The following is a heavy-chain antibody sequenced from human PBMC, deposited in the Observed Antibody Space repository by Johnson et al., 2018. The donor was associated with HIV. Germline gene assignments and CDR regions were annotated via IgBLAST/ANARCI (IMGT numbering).Heavy chain of an antibody. CDR3: STDHPTAPLFIMNAFDI. CDR1: GMTFSNLW. J-gene: IGHJ3*02. Sequence: VQLVESGGGVVQPGRSLRLSCEASGMTFSNLWMNWVRQAPGKGLEWVGRIRSKTAGGTIEYAAPVKGRFTISRDDSKDTLYLEMNSLKTEDTAVYYCSTDHPTAPLFIMNAFDIWGQGTMVTVSS. D-gene: IGHD3-16*01. CDR2: IRSKTAGGTI. V-gene: IGHV3-15*01.